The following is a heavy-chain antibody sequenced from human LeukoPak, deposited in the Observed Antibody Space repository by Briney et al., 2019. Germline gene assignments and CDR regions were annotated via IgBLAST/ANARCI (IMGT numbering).Heavy chain of an antibody. CDR2: IYYSGST. D-gene: IGHD3-10*01. Sequence: PSETLSLTCTVSGGSISSYCWSWIRQPPGKGLEWIGYIYYSGSTNYNPSLKSRVTISVDTSKNQFSLKLSSVTAADTAVYYCARRTGSYSFDYWGQGTLVTVSS. CDR3: ARRTGSYSFDY. CDR1: GGSISSYC. J-gene: IGHJ4*02. V-gene: IGHV4-59*01.